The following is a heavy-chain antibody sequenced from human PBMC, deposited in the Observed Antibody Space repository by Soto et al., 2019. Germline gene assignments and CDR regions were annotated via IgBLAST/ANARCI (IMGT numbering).Heavy chain of an antibody. CDR2: IYPGDSDT. D-gene: IGHD5-18*01. CDR3: ARADTAMANPFDY. V-gene: IGHV5-51*01. J-gene: IGHJ4*02. Sequence: PGESLKISCKGSGYKFTRYWIGWVRQTPEKGLEWMGIIYPGDSDTRYSPSFQGQVTISADKSISAAYLQWNSLKASDTALYYCARADTAMANPFDYWGQGTLVTVSS. CDR1: GYKFTRYW.